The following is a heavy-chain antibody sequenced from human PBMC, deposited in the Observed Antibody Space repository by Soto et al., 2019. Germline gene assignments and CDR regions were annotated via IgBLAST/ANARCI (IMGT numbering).Heavy chain of an antibody. D-gene: IGHD1-7*01. CDR3: AASSRTTNFRYYYYGMDV. J-gene: IGHJ6*02. CDR1: GFTFTSSA. V-gene: IGHV1-58*01. Sequence: AASVKVSCKASGFTFTSSAVQWVRQARGQRLEWIGWIVVGSGNTNYAQKFQERVTITRDMSTSTAYMELSSLRSEDTAVYYCAASSRTTNFRYYYYGMDVWGQGTTVTVSS. CDR2: IVVGSGNT.